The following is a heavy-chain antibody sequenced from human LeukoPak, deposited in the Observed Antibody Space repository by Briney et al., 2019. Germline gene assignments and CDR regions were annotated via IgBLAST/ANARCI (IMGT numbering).Heavy chain of an antibody. CDR3: ARAARFYGSSGAHAFDI. Sequence: GGSLRLACVASGFTFSNYDMHWVRQGTGRGLEWVSGIGTGGDTHYPDSVKGRFTTSRENAKNSLYLQMNSLRVGDMAMYYCARAARFYGSSGAHAFDIWGQGTMVTVS. CDR1: GFTFSNYD. J-gene: IGHJ3*02. D-gene: IGHD3-22*01. CDR2: IGTGGDT. V-gene: IGHV3-13*01.